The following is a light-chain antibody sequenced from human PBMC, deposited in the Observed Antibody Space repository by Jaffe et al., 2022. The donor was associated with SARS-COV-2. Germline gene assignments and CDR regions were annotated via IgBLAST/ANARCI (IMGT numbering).Light chain of an antibody. CDR1: SSDVGGYTS. V-gene: IGLV2-11*01. CDR2: DVN. CDR3: CSYAGSYTWI. J-gene: IGLJ2*01. Sequence: QSALTQPPSVSGSPGQSVTISCTGSSSDVGGYTSVSWYRQHPGKAPTLLLYDVNKRPSGVPDRFSGSKSANAASLTISGLQPEDEGVYSCCSYAGSYTWIFGGGTKVTVL.